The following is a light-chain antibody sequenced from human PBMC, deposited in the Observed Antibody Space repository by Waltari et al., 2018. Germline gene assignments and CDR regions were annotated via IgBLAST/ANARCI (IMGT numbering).Light chain of an antibody. CDR1: QGISRY. CDR2: ASS. Sequence: DIQMTQSPSSVSASLGDNVTLTCRASQGISRYLARYQQAPGKAPKLLMYASSNLQSEFPLRFSGSGSGTDFTLTISGLQPEDIGTYYCQQANNFPYTFGQGTKLEIK. V-gene: IGKV1-12*01. J-gene: IGKJ2*01. CDR3: QQANNFPYT.